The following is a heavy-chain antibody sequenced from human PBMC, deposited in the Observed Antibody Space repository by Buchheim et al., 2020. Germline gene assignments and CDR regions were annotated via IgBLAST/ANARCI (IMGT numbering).Heavy chain of an antibody. CDR1: GFTLRTYW. D-gene: IGHD1-26*01. CDR2: INEDGSFT. J-gene: IGHJ4*02. Sequence: EVQLEESGGGLVQPGGSLRLSCAASGFTLRTYWMHWVRQAPGKGLEWVSRINEDGSFTNYADSVKGRFTISRDNAENTLHLQMTSLRVEDTAMYYCARDLSGSQDYWGQGTL. CDR3: ARDLSGSQDY. V-gene: IGHV3-74*01.